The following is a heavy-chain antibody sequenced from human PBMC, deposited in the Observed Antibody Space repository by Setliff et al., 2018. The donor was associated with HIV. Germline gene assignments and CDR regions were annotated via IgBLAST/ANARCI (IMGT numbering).Heavy chain of an antibody. CDR1: GGTFSSYA. V-gene: IGHV1-69*10. D-gene: IGHD6-6*01. J-gene: IGHJ4*02. CDR3: ARARRMALHPGPGGYSSSSVGLDY. CDR2: IIPMHGIP. Sequence: SVNVSCKASGGTFSSYAISWVRQAPGQGLEWMGVIIPMHGIPNSAQKFQGRVTITTDESTSTAYMELSSLRSEDTAVYYCARARRMALHPGPGGYSSSSVGLDYWGQGTLVTVSS.